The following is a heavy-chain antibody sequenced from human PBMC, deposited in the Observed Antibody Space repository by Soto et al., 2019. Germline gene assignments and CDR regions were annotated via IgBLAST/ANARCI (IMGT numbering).Heavy chain of an antibody. D-gene: IGHD2-2*01. J-gene: IGHJ4*02. V-gene: IGHV1-8*01. Sequence: QVQLVQSGAEVKEPGASVRVSCKSSGYTFTSYDITWVRQATGQGLEWMGWMNPESRNTGYAQKCQGRITMTRDTSISTAYMELTSLRSEDTAVYYCARFVRHQLPTIDFWGQGTLVTVSS. CDR2: MNPESRNT. CDR3: ARFVRHQLPTIDF. CDR1: GYTFTSYD.